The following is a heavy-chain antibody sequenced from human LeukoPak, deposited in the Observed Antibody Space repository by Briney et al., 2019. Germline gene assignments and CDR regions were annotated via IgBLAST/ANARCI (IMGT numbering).Heavy chain of an antibody. Sequence: ASVKVSCKASGYTFTGYYMHWVRQAPGQGLEWMGWINPNSGGTNYAQKFQGRVTMTRDTSISTAYMELSRLRSDDTAVYYCARARGRYSYGLCYFDYWGQGTLVTVSS. CDR3: ARARGRYSYGLCYFDY. J-gene: IGHJ4*02. CDR2: INPNSGGT. V-gene: IGHV1-2*02. D-gene: IGHD5-18*01. CDR1: GYTFTGYY.